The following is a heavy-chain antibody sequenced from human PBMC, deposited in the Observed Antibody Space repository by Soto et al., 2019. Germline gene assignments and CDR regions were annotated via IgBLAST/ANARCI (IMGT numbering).Heavy chain of an antibody. D-gene: IGHD6-19*01. Sequence: ASVKVSCKVSGYTFTSYAMHWVRQAPGQRLEWMGWINAGNGNTKYSQKFQGRVTITRDTSASTAYMELSSLRSEDTAVYYCAREVAVANVDYWGQGTLVTVSS. J-gene: IGHJ4*02. V-gene: IGHV1-3*01. CDR3: AREVAVANVDY. CDR2: INAGNGNT. CDR1: GYTFTSYA.